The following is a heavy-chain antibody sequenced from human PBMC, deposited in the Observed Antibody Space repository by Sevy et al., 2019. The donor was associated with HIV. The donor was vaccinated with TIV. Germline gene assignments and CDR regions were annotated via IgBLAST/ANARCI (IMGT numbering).Heavy chain of an antibody. CDR1: GGSITSLY. V-gene: IGHV4-59*08. Sequence: GSLRLSCTVSGGSITSLYWNWIRQPPGKGLEWIANIYYNGHINYNPSLKSRVTLSLDTSKNQFSLRLSSVTAADTAMYYCAGENAWGSGYSWGQGTLVTVSS. J-gene: IGHJ4*02. CDR2: IYYNGHI. CDR3: AGENAWGSGYS. D-gene: IGHD6-19*01.